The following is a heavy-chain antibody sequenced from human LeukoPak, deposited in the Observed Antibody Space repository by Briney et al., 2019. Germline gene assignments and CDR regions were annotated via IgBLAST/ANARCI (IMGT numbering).Heavy chain of an antibody. V-gene: IGHV4-59*08. J-gene: IGHJ4*02. Sequence: SGTLSLTCTVSGGSITSHYWSWTRQPPGKGLEWIGYIYHSGSTNYNPSLKSRVTMSIDTSKNQFSMKLSSVTAADTAVYYCARHAAGTSGTACLDYWGQGTLVTVSS. CDR1: GGSITSHY. D-gene: IGHD3-10*01. CDR2: IYHSGST. CDR3: ARHAAGTSGTACLDY.